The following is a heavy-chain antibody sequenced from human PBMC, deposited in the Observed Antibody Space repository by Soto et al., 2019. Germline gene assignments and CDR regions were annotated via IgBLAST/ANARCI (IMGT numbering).Heavy chain of an antibody. J-gene: IGHJ4*02. D-gene: IGHD2-21*02. Sequence: QVQLVESGGGVVQPGRSLRLSCAASGFTFSSYGMQWVSQAPDKGLEWVAVIWYDGSNKNYADSVKGRFTISRDNSKNTLYLQMNSLRVDDTAVYYCARDEGVCAGDCYSIYWGQGTLVTVSS. CDR1: GFTFSSYG. CDR3: ARDEGVCAGDCYSIY. CDR2: IWYDGSNK. V-gene: IGHV3-33*01.